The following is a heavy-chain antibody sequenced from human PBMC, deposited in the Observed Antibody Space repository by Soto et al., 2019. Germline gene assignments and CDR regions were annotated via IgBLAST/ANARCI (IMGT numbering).Heavy chain of an antibody. V-gene: IGHV1-18*01. J-gene: IGHJ5*02. D-gene: IGHD3-10*01. Sequence: ASVKVSCKASGYTLTSYGISWVRQAPGQGLEWMGWISAYNGNTNYAQKLQGRVTMTTDTSTSTAYMELRSLRSDDTAVYYCARTDHGVNWFDLWGQGTLVTVSS. CDR2: ISAYNGNT. CDR1: GYTLTSYG. CDR3: ARTDHGVNWFDL.